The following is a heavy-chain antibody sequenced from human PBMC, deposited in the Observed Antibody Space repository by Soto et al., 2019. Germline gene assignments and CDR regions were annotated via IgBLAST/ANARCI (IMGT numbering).Heavy chain of an antibody. J-gene: IGHJ6*02. CDR2: ISAYNGNT. CDR3: ARAGYYDSRSMDV. V-gene: IGHV1-18*04. CDR1: GYRFTSYG. D-gene: IGHD3-22*01. Sequence: ASLKVSYTTSGYRFTSYGISWLRQAPGQGLEWMGWISAYNGNTNYAQKLQGRVTMTTDTSTSTAYMELRSLRSDDTAVYYCARAGYYDSRSMDVWGQGTTVTVSS.